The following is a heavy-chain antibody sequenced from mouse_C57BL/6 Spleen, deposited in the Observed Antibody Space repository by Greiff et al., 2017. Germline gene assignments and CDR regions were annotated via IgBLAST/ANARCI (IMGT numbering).Heavy chain of an antibody. CDR1: GYTFTSYG. D-gene: IGHD2-10*02. V-gene: IGHV1-64*01. CDR2: IHPNSGST. J-gene: IGHJ2*01. Sequence: VQLKQSGAELVKPGASVKLSCKASGYTFTSYGMHWVKQRPGQGLEWIGMIHPNSGSTNYNEKFKSKATLTADKSSSTAYMQLSSLTSEDSAVYCCARSKCDSIYYFGCWGQRNTLTGSS. CDR3: ARSKCDSIYYFGC.